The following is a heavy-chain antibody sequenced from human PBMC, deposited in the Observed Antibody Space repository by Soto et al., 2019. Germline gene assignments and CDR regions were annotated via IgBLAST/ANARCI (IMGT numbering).Heavy chain of an antibody. CDR2: INKDGGTT. D-gene: IGHD1-20*01. CDR1: GFTFSDYF. J-gene: IGHJ6*02. Sequence: EVQLLESGGGLVQPGESLRLSCAASGFTFSDYFVNWVRQAPGKGLEWVSGINKDGGTTQNADFVRGRFTISRDNSRNTLYLQMNSVRAEDTALYYCAKDLHWYGMDVWGQGTTVTVS. CDR3: AKDLHWYGMDV. V-gene: IGHV3-23*01.